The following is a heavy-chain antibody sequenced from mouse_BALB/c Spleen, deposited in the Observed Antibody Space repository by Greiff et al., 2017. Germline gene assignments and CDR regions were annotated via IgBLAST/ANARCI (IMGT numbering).Heavy chain of an antibody. D-gene: IGHD1-1*01. Sequence: EVKVVESGGGLVKPGGSLKLSCAASGFTFSSYAMSWVRQTPEKRLEWVASISSGGSTYYPDSVKGRFTISRDNARNILYLQMSSLRSEDTAMYYCARGEVEDYWGQGTTLTVSS. J-gene: IGHJ2*01. CDR1: GFTFSSYA. CDR3: ARGEVEDY. V-gene: IGHV5-6-5*01. CDR2: ISSGGST.